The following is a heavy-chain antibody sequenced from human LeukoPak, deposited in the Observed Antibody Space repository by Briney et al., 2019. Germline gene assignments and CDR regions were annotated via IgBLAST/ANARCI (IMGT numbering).Heavy chain of an antibody. CDR2: ISSSGSTI. CDR3: ARVSSSGWYNWFDP. J-gene: IGHJ5*02. CDR1: GFTFSSYE. Sequence: PGGSLRLSCAASGFTFSSYEMNWVRQAPGKGLEWVSYISSSGSTIYYADSVKGRFTISRDNAKNSLYLQMNSLRAEDTAVYYCARVSSSGWYNWFDPWGQGTLVTVSS. D-gene: IGHD6-19*01. V-gene: IGHV3-48*03.